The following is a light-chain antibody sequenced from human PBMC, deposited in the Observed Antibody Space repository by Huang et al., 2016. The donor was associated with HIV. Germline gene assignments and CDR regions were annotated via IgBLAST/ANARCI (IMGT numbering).Light chain of an antibody. CDR2: WAS. CDR1: QSVLFSSTNKNY. J-gene: IGKJ2*01. CDR3: QQSYSTPPT. V-gene: IGKV4-1*01. Sequence: DIVMTQSPDSLAVSLGERATFNCKSSQSVLFSSTNKNYLAWFQQKPGQPPKLVIYWASTRESGVPDRFSGSGSGTDFTLTISSLQAEDVAVYYCQQSYSTPPTFGQGTKLEIK.